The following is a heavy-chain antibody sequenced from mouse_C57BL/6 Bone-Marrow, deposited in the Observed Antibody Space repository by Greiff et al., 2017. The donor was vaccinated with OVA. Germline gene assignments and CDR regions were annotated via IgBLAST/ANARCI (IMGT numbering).Heavy chain of an antibody. CDR1: GFNIKNTY. Sequence: DVKLQESVAELVRPGASVKLSCTASGFNIKNTYMHWVKQRPEQGLEWIGRIDPANDNTKYAPKFQGKATMTADTSSNTAYLQLSSLSSEDTAVYCCARGNFVSSFYAMDYWGQGTSVTVSS. V-gene: IGHV14-3*01. J-gene: IGHJ4*01. D-gene: IGHD1-1*01. CDR3: ARGNFVSSFYAMDY. CDR2: IDPANDNT.